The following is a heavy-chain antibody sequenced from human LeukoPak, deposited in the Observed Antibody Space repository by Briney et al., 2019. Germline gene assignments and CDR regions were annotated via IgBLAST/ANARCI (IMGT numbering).Heavy chain of an antibody. D-gene: IGHD3-9*01. CDR3: ARGAYYDILTGYYTILGFDY. CDR2: INPNSGGT. J-gene: IGHJ4*02. CDR1: GYTFTGYY. V-gene: IGHV1-2*04. Sequence: ASVKVPCKASGYTFTGYYMHWVRQAPGQGLEWMGWINPNSGGTNYAQKFQGWVTMTRDTSISTAYMELSRVRSDDTAVYYCARGAYYDILTGYYTILGFDYWGQGTLVTVSS.